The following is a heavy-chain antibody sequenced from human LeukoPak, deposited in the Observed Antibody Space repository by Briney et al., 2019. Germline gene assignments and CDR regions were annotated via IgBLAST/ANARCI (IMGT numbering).Heavy chain of an antibody. CDR2: IKKDGSET. V-gene: IGHV3-7*01. Sequence: GGSLRLSCAASGFSFSDYWMSWVRQAPGEGLEWVANIKKDGSETHYVDSVKVRFTISRDNAKNSVYIKMSSLRAEDTAVYHCAKYAHGSGTSFDPWGQGTLVTVSS. CDR3: AKYAHGSGTSFDP. D-gene: IGHD3-10*01. J-gene: IGHJ5*02. CDR1: GFSFSDYW.